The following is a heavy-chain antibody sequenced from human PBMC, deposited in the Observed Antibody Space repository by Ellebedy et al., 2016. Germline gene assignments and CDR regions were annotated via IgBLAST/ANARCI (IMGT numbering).Heavy chain of an antibody. J-gene: IGHJ4*02. D-gene: IGHD3/OR15-3a*01. V-gene: IGHV4-34*01. Sequence: SETLSLTXAVYGESFSGHYWSWIRQSSGKGLEWIGEISHTGSPNYNPSFKSRVVMSVDTSKNQFSLKLTSVTAADTAAYYCARRTSGGIDSWGQGMLVTVSS. CDR2: ISHTGSP. CDR1: GESFSGHY. CDR3: ARRTSGGIDS.